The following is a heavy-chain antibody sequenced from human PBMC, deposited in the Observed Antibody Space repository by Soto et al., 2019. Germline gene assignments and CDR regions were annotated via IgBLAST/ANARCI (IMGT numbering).Heavy chain of an antibody. CDR3: AKDVNSGSYFDY. CDR1: GFAFSSYA. V-gene: IGHV3-23*01. J-gene: IGHJ4*02. CDR2: ISGSDGST. D-gene: IGHD1-26*01. Sequence: VQLLESGGGLVQPGGSLRLSCAASGFAFSSYAMSWVRQAPGKGLEWVSTISGSDGSTYYADSVKGRFTMSRDNSRNTLYLQMNSLRAEDTAVYYCAKDVNSGSYFDYWGQGTLVTVSS.